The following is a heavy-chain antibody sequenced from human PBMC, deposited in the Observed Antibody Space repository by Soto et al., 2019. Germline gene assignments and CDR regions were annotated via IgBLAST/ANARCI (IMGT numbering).Heavy chain of an antibody. J-gene: IGHJ4*02. Sequence: EPGGSLRLSCAASGFTFSSYGMHWVRQAPGKGLEWVAVIWYDGSNKYYADSVKGRFTISRDNSKNTLYLQMNSLRAEDTAVYYCARDLSTVTPGLDYWGRGTLVTVSS. CDR2: IWYDGSNK. D-gene: IGHD4-17*01. CDR3: ARDLSTVTPGLDY. V-gene: IGHV3-33*01. CDR1: GFTFSSYG.